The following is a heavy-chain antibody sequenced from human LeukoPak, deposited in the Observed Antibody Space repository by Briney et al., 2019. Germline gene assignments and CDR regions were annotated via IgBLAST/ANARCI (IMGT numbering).Heavy chain of an antibody. D-gene: IGHD6-19*01. Sequence: ASVKVSCKASGYTITNYYMHWVRQAPGQGLEWMGTISPSGDSTTYAQEFQGRVTMTRDTSTSTFYMELSSLRSEDTAVYYCARSPRPLSSSGWYSDYYYYGMDVWGQGTTVTVSS. CDR1: GYTITNYY. CDR2: ISPSGDST. CDR3: ARSPRPLSSSGWYSDYYYYGMDV. J-gene: IGHJ6*02. V-gene: IGHV1-46*01.